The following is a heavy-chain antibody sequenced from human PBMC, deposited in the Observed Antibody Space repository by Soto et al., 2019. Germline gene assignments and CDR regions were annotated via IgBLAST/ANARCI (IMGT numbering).Heavy chain of an antibody. CDR2: IYWDDNK. J-gene: IGHJ5*02. CDR3: AHRIVTNNWFDP. CDR1: GFSLSTSGVG. D-gene: IGHD3-22*01. V-gene: IGHV2-5*02. Sequence: QITLKESGPTLVKPTQTLTLTCTFSGFSLSTSGVGVGWIRQPPGKALEWLALIYWDDNKRYSPSLKTRLTTTQDTSKNHVVLTMTNMDPVDTATYYCAHRIVTNNWFDPWGQGTLVTVSS.